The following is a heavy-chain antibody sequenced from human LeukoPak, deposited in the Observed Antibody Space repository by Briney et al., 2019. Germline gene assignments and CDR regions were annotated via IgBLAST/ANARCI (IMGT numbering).Heavy chain of an antibody. CDR1: GYTFTSYD. V-gene: IGHV1-8*01. D-gene: IGHD3-3*01. CDR3: ARGFNDFWSGSLRTFDY. CDR2: MNPNSGNT. Sequence: PLASVKVSCKASGYTFTSYDINWVRQATGQGLEWMGWMNPNSGNTGYAQKFQGRVTMTRNTSISTAYMELSSLRSEGTAVYYCARGFNDFWSGSLRTFDYWGQGTLVTVSS. J-gene: IGHJ4*02.